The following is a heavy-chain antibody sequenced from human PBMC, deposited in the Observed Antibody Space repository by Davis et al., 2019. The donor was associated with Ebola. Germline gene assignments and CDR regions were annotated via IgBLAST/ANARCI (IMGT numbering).Heavy chain of an antibody. V-gene: IGHV6-1*01. D-gene: IGHD1-26*01. CDR1: GASVSSGG. CDR3: AKHPYSGNYRSADC. Sequence: PSESLSLTCALSGASVSSGGWNWIRQSPSRGLEWLGRTYYTSKWHNDYGESVKSRITINPDTSKNQLSLHLNSVTPEDTAVYYCAKHPYSGNYRSADCWGQGTLVTVSS. CDR2: TYYTSKWHN. J-gene: IGHJ4*02.